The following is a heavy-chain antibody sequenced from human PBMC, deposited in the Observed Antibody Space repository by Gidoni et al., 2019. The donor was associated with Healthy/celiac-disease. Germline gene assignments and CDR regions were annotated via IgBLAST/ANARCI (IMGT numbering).Heavy chain of an antibody. V-gene: IGHV4-4*07. CDR3: ARDGSMDCSGGSCYSRGSYYGMDV. CDR2: IYTSGST. D-gene: IGHD2-15*01. CDR1: GGSISSYY. Sequence: QVQLQESGPGLVKPSETLSLTCTVSGGSISSYYWSWIRQPAGKGLEWIGRIYTSGSTNYNPSLKSRVTMSVDTSKNQFSLKLSSVTAADTAVYYCARDGSMDCSGGSCYSRGSYYGMDVWGQGTTVTVSS. J-gene: IGHJ6*02.